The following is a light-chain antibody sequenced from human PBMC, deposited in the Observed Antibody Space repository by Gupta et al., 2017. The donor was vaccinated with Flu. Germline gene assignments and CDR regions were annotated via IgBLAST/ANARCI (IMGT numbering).Light chain of an antibody. V-gene: IGLV3-1*01. Sequence: GDELGDRYVCWYRQRPGQSPVLAIYQDSKRPSGIPERFSGSNSGNTATLTISGTQAMDEADYYCQAWDSSTASFVFGPGTKVTVL. CDR3: QAWDSSTASFV. CDR1: ELGDRY. CDR2: QDS. J-gene: IGLJ1*01.